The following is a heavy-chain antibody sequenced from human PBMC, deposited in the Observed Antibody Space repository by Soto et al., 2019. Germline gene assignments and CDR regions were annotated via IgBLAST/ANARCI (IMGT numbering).Heavy chain of an antibody. CDR3: AYTGYSSSWYYYYGRAV. V-gene: IGHV1-18*01. Sequence: QVQLVQSGAEVKKPGASVKVSCKASGYTFTSYGISWVRQAPGQGLEWMGWISAYNGNTNYAQKLQGRVTMTTDTSTSTAYMELRSLRYDDTAVSYCAYTGYSSSWYYYYGRAVWGQGTTVTFSS. D-gene: IGHD6-13*01. CDR2: ISAYNGNT. J-gene: IGHJ6*02. CDR1: GYTFTSYG.